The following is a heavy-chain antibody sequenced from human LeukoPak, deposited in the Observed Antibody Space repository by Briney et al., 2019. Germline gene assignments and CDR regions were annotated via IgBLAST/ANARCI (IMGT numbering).Heavy chain of an antibody. CDR2: ISGSGGST. J-gene: IGHJ4*02. V-gene: IGHV3-23*01. CDR3: AKAYYYDSSGPRLY. CDR1: GFTFSSYG. Sequence: GGSLRLSCAVSGFTFSSYGMSWVRQAPGKGLEWVSAISGSGGSTYYADSVKGRFTISRDNSKNTLYLQMNSLRAEDTAVYYCAKAYYYDSSGPRLYWGQGTLVTVSS. D-gene: IGHD3-22*01.